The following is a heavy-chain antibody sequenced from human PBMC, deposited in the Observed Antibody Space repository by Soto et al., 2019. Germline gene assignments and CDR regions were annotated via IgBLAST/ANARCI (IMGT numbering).Heavy chain of an antibody. D-gene: IGHD6-13*01. CDR3: ARGSSKQQLVPGY. CDR2: INPNSGGT. V-gene: IGHV1-2*04. J-gene: IGHJ4*02. CDR1: GYTFTGYY. Sequence: QVQLVQSGAEVKKPGASVKVSCKASGYTFTGYYMHWVRQAPGQGLEWMGWINPNSGGTNYAQKVQGWVTMTRDTSISTAYMELSRLRSDDTAVYYCARGSSKQQLVPGYWGQGTLVTVSS.